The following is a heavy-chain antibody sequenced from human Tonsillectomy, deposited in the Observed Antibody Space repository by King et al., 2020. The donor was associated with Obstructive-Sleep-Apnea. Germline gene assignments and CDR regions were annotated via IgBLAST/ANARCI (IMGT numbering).Heavy chain of an antibody. D-gene: IGHD5-18*01. V-gene: IGHV4-39*07. CDR2: IYYSGST. Sequence: QLQESGPGLVKPSETLSLTCTVSGGSISSSSYWGWIRQPPGKGLEWIGHIYYSGSTYYNPSLKILVTISVDTSKNQFSLELHSVTAADTAVYYCARADRDIAMGLFDYWGQGTLVTVSS. CDR3: ARADRDIAMGLFDY. J-gene: IGHJ4*02. CDR1: GGSISSSSY.